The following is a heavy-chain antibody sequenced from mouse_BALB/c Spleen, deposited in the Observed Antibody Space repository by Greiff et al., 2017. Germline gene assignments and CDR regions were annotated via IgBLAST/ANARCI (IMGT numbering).Heavy chain of an antibody. D-gene: IGHD3-1*01. CDR1: GFAFSSYD. CDR3: ARRGRAGTSMSGGFDV. J-gene: IGHJ1*01. CDR2: ISSGGGST. V-gene: IGHV5-12-1*01. Sequence: EVQLVESGGGLVKPGGSLKLSCAASGFAFSSYDMSWVRQTPEKRLEWVAYISSGGGSTYYPDTVKGRFTISRDNAKNTLYLQMSSLKSEDTAMYYCARRGRAGTSMSGGFDVWGAGTTVTVSS.